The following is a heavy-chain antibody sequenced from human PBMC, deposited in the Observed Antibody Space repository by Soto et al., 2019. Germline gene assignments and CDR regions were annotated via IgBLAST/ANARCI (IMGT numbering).Heavy chain of an antibody. CDR3: ARLDWESNLFDL. Sequence: GGSLRLSCAASGFTFNTAWIHWVRQAPGKGLVWVSRIDGDGGYTSHADSVKGRFTLSRDNTKNMVYQQMNSLRGDDTAIYYCARLDWESNLFDLWGRGTLVTVSS. CDR2: IDGDGGYT. J-gene: IGHJ2*01. V-gene: IGHV3-74*01. D-gene: IGHD1-26*01. CDR1: GFTFNTAW.